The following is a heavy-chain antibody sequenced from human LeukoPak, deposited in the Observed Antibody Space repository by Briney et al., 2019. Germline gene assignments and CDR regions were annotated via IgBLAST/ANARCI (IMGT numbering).Heavy chain of an antibody. D-gene: IGHD3-9*01. Sequence: GASVKVSCKASGYTFSAYYMHWVRQAPGQGLEWMGWINPNSGGTNHPQKFQGRVTMIRDTSISTAYMELSRLRSDDTALYYCARGSFGTWTSYFDYWGQGTLVTVSS. CDR1: GYTFSAYY. J-gene: IGHJ4*02. V-gene: IGHV1-2*02. CDR2: INPNSGGT. CDR3: ARGSFGTWTSYFDY.